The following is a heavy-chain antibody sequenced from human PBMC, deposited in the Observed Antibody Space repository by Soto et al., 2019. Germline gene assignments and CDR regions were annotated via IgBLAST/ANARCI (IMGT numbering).Heavy chain of an antibody. J-gene: IGHJ4*02. D-gene: IGHD3-16*02. CDR3: ARAVGLHLGESSSYPYFDY. Sequence: ASVKVSCKASGYTFTSYGISWVRQAPGQGLEWMGWISAYNGNTNYAQKLQGRVTMTTDTSTSTAYMELRSLGSDDTAEYYCARAVGLHLGESSSYPYFDYWGQGTLVTVSS. V-gene: IGHV1-18*01. CDR1: GYTFTSYG. CDR2: ISAYNGNT.